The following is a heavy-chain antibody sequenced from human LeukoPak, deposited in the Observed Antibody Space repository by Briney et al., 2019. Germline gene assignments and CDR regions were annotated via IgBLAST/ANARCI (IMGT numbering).Heavy chain of an antibody. CDR1: GGSISGGGYY. CDR3: ARSRYYGSGSYYDAVDFYYFDS. V-gene: IGHV4-31*03. J-gene: IGHJ4*02. D-gene: IGHD3-10*01. CDR2: IYYSGST. Sequence: PSQTLSLTCTVSGGSISGGGYYWSWTRQHPGKGLEWIGYIYYSGSTYYNPSLKSRVTISVDTTKKQFSLKLSSVTAADSAVYYCARSRYYGSGSYYDAVDFYYFDSWGQGTLVTVSS.